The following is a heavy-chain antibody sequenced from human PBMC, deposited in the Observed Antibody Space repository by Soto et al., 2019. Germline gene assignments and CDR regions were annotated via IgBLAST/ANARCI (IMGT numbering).Heavy chain of an antibody. D-gene: IGHD1-26*01. CDR3: AKAWEVNWFDP. V-gene: IGHV3-74*01. J-gene: IGHJ5*02. CDR2: INSDGSST. CDR1: GFTFSTYW. Sequence: EVQLVESGGDLVQPGGSLRLSCAASGFTFSTYWMHWVRQAPGKGLVWVSRINSDGSSTSYADSVKGRFTISRDNAKNTLYLQMNSLRADDTAVYYCAKAWEVNWFDPGGQGTLVTVSS.